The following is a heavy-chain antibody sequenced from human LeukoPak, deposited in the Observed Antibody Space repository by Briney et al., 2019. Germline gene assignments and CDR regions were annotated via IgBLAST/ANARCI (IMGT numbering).Heavy chain of an antibody. D-gene: IGHD2-21*01. V-gene: IGHV3-21*01. Sequence: GGSLRLSCSASGFTFSNYWMNWVRQAPGKGLEWVSSISSSSSYIYYADSVKGRFTISRDNAKNSLYLQMNSLRAEDTAVYYCARGHSNAFDIWGQGTMVTVSS. CDR2: ISSSSSYI. J-gene: IGHJ3*02. CDR3: ARGHSNAFDI. CDR1: GFTFSNYW.